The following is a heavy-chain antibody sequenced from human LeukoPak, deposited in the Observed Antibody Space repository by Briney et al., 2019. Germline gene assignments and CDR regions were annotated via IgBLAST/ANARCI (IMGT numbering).Heavy chain of an antibody. D-gene: IGHD3-22*01. CDR1: GGSISGSSYY. Sequence: SETLSLICTVSGGSISGSSYYWGWIRQPPGKGLEWIGSIYYSGSTYYNPSLKSRVTISVDTSKNQFSLKLSPVTAADTAVYYCASKIYDSSGYYHYYYYYYMDVWGKGTTVTVSS. CDR2: IYYSGST. J-gene: IGHJ6*03. CDR3: ASKIYDSSGYYHYYYYYYMDV. V-gene: IGHV4-39*07.